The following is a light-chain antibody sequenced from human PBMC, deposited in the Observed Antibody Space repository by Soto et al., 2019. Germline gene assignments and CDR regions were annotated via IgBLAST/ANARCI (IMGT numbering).Light chain of an antibody. V-gene: IGKV1-5*03. CDR2: TAS. CDR3: QQYNSYSRGT. CDR1: QNINNW. Sequence: DIQMTQSPSTLSASVGDRVTITCRASQNINNWLAWYQQKPGKAPKLLIYTASSLESGVPSRFSGSGSGTEFTLTISCLQPDDFAPYYCQQYNSYSRGTFGQGTKVEIK. J-gene: IGKJ1*01.